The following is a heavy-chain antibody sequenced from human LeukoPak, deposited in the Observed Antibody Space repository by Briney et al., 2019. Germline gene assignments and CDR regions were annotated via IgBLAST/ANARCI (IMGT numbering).Heavy chain of an antibody. CDR1: GGSISSYY. CDR2: IYTSGST. V-gene: IGHV4-4*07. J-gene: IGHJ5*02. CDR3: ARDHRPSYCSSTSSYGNWFDP. D-gene: IGHD2-2*01. Sequence: SETLSLTCTVSGGSISSYYWSWIRQPAGQGLEWIGRIYTSGSTNYNPSLKSRVTMSVDTSKNQFSLKLSSVTAADTAVYYCARDHRPSYCSSTSSYGNWFDPWGQGTLVTVSS.